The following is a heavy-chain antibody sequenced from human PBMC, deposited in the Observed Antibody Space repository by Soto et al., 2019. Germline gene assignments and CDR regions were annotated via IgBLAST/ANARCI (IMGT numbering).Heavy chain of an antibody. Sequence: EVQLVESGGGLVKPGRSLRLSCAASGFTFDNYAMHWVRQAPGKGLEWVSGISRNSATIDYGDSVQGRFTISRDNARNSLHLQMNSLRAEATALCYCVKVNGYYGNWGFDPWGQGTLVTVSS. CDR1: GFTFDNYA. V-gene: IGHV3-9*01. D-gene: IGHD7-27*01. CDR2: ISRNSATI. J-gene: IGHJ5*02. CDR3: VKVNGYYGNWGFDP.